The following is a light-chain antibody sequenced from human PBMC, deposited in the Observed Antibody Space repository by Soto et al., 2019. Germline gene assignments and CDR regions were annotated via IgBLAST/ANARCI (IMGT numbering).Light chain of an antibody. Sequence: QSALTQPPSASGYPGQSVTISCNGTTSDIGGNNSVSWYQQHPGKAPQLMIYEVTKMPSGVPDRFSGSMSGNAASLTVSGLQGEDEADYCCTSNYGSYSDVGFGGGTKGTVL. V-gene: IGLV2-8*01. CDR2: EVT. CDR1: TSDIGGNNS. J-gene: IGLJ2*01. CDR3: TSNYGSYSDVG.